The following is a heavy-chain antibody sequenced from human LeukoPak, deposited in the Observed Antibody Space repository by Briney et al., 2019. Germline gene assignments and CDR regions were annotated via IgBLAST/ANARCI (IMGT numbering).Heavy chain of an antibody. CDR1: GFTFSSYA. CDR2: ISGSGGST. V-gene: IGHV3-23*01. CDR3: AKDAVYRRDYYDSSGYFDY. Sequence: GGSLRLSCAASGFTFSSYAMSWVRQAPGKGLEWVSAISGSGGSTYYADSVKGWFTISRDNSKNTLYLQMNSLRAEDTAVYYCAKDAVYRRDYYDSSGYFDYWGQGTLVTVSS. J-gene: IGHJ4*02. D-gene: IGHD3-22*01.